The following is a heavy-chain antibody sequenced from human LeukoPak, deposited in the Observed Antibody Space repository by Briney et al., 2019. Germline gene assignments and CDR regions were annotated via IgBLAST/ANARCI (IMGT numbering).Heavy chain of an antibody. V-gene: IGHV1-18*03. D-gene: IGHD5-12*01. CDR2: IRGNNDNT. CDR1: GYIFNTYG. Sequence: ASVTVSFKTSGYIFNTYGISWVRQAPGQGLEWMAWIRGNNDNTKYAQKFQGRVTLTTDTSTSTAYMELRGLTSDDMAVYYCVRDSAYSPDYWGQGSLVTVSP. CDR3: VRDSAYSPDY. J-gene: IGHJ4*02.